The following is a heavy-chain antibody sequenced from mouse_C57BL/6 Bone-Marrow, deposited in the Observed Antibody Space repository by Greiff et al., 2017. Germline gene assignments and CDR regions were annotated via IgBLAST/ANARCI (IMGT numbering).Heavy chain of an antibody. V-gene: IGHV1-64*01. Sequence: QVQLQQPGAELVKPGASVKLSCKASGYTFTSYWMHWVKQRPGQGLEWIGMIHPNSGSTNYNEKFKSKATLTVDKSSSTAYLQLSSLTSEDTAIYYCARYGYDPYAMDYWGQGTSVTVSS. CDR2: IHPNSGST. D-gene: IGHD2-2*01. J-gene: IGHJ4*01. CDR3: ARYGYDPYAMDY. CDR1: GYTFTSYW.